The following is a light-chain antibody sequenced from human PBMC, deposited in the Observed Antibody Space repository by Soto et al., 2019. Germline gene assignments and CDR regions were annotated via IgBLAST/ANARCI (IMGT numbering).Light chain of an antibody. CDR1: QSISSSY. Sequence: EILLTQSPGTLSLSPGERATLSCRASQSISSSYLAWYQQKPGQAPRLLVYGASSRATGIPDRFSGSGSGTDFTLTISRLEPEDFAVYYCQQYGSSRFTFGPGTKVDIK. V-gene: IGKV3-20*01. CDR2: GAS. CDR3: QQYGSSRFT. J-gene: IGKJ3*01.